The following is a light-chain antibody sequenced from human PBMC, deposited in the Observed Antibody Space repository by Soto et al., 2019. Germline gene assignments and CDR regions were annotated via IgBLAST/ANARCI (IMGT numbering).Light chain of an antibody. CDR3: SSYTSSSTRV. CDR2: DVS. Sequence: QSVLTQPASVSGSPGQSITLSCTGTSSDVGGSNYVSWYQQHPGKAPKLMIYDVSNRPSGVSNRFSGSKSGNTASLTISGLQAEDEADYYCSSYTSSSTRVFGGGTKLTVL. V-gene: IGLV2-14*01. CDR1: SSDVGGSNY. J-gene: IGLJ2*01.